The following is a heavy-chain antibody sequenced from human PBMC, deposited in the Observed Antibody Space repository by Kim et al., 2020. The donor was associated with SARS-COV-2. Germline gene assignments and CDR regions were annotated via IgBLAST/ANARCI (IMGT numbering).Heavy chain of an antibody. V-gene: IGHV3-21*01. CDR1: GFSFSSYT. J-gene: IGHJ6*02. Sequence: GGSLRLSCAASGFSFSSYTMNWVRQAPGKGLEWVSSISSTSNYIYYADSVKGRFTISRDNAKNSLYLQMHSLRAEDTAVFYCAKDGGGYCDSASCYPYGMEVWGQGTSVTVSS. CDR3: AKDGGGYCDSASCYPYGMEV. D-gene: IGHD2-2*01. CDR2: ISSTSNYI.